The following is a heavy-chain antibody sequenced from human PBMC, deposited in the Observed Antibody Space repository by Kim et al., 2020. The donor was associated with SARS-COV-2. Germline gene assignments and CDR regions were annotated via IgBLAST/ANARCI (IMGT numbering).Heavy chain of an antibody. CDR3: ARGTTGTTIGVGWFDP. Sequence: SETLSLTCTVAGGSISSSSYYLGWIRQPPGKGLEWIGSIYYSGSTYYNPSLKSRVTISVDTSKNQFSLKLSSVTAADTAVYYCARGTTGTTIGVGWFDPWGQGTLVTVSS. V-gene: IGHV4-39*07. J-gene: IGHJ5*02. D-gene: IGHD1-1*01. CDR1: GGSISSSSYY. CDR2: IYYSGST.